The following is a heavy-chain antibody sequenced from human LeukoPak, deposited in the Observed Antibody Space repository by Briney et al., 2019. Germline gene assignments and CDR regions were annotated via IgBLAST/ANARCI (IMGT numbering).Heavy chain of an antibody. D-gene: IGHD6-19*01. Sequence: SVKVSYKASGGTFRSYAIRWVRQAPAQGREWMGRIIPILGIANHAQKFQGRVTITADKSTSTAYMELSSLRSEDTAVYYCARDQEWLGYYYYGMDVWGQGTTVTVSS. J-gene: IGHJ6*02. V-gene: IGHV1-69*04. CDR1: GGTFRSYA. CDR2: IIPILGIA. CDR3: ARDQEWLGYYYYGMDV.